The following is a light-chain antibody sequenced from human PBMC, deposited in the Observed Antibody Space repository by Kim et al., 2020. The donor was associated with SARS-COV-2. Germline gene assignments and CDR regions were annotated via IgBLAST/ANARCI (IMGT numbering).Light chain of an antibody. CDR1: QSVSSN. V-gene: IGKV3-11*01. CDR3: QQRSNWPPLT. Sequence: SPGEGATLSGRASQSVSSNLAWYQQKPGQAPMLLIYDAANRATGIPARFSGRGSGTDFTLTISSLEPEEFAVDYCQQRSNWPPLTFGGGTKVDIK. J-gene: IGKJ4*01. CDR2: DAA.